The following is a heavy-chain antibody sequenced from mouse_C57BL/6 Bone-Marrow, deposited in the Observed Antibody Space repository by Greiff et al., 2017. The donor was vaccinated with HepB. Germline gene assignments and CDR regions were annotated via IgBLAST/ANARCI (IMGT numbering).Heavy chain of an antibody. CDR1: GFTFSDFY. CDR2: SRNKANDYTT. CDR3: ARGSTAYAMDY. J-gene: IGHJ4*01. D-gene: IGHD1-2*01. V-gene: IGHV7-1*01. Sequence: EVKLVESGGGLVQSGRSLRLSCATSGFTFSDFYMEWVRQAPGKGLEWIAASRNKANDYTTEYSASVKGRFTGYRDTSQNILYLQMNSLIAEDTAIYYCARGSTAYAMDYWGEGTSVTVSS.